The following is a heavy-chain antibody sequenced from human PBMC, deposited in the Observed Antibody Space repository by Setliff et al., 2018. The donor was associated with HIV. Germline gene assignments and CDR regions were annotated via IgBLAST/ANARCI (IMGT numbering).Heavy chain of an antibody. CDR3: ARDTRFEPEDGYAFDI. V-gene: IGHV3-23*01. D-gene: IGHD1-1*01. CDR2: ISGSGDIT. J-gene: IGHJ3*02. Sequence: GESLKISCAASGFSFRSYAVSWVRQAPGKGLEWVSVISGSGDITYYRESVKGRFTVPRDNSKNTLYLQMNSLRADDTAVYYCARDTRFEPEDGYAFDIWGQGTMVTVSS. CDR1: GFSFRSYA.